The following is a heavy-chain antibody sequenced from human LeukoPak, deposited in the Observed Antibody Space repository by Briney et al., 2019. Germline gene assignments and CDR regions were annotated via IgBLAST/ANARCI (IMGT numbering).Heavy chain of an antibody. CDR3: ARDLDSSGWFLGDY. D-gene: IGHD6-19*01. J-gene: IGHJ4*02. Sequence: GGSLRLSCAASGFTVSGTHMSWVRQAPGKGLEWVSAMYTGGTTYYADSVQGRFTISRGNSKNTLYLQMNSLRAEDTAVYYCARDLDSSGWFLGDYWGQGTLVTVSS. CDR1: GFTVSGTH. CDR2: MYTGGTT. V-gene: IGHV3-53*01.